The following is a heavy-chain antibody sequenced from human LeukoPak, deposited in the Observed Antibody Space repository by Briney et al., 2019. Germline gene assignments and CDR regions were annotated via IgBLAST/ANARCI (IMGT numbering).Heavy chain of an antibody. CDR3: ARASYYYDSSGYTDY. Sequence: XSIIIRSSYIYYAYSVNGRFTISRDNAKNSLYLQMNSLRAEDTAVYYCARASYYYDSSGYTDYWGQGTLVTVSS. D-gene: IGHD3-22*01. J-gene: IGHJ4*02. V-gene: IGHV3-21*01. CDR2: IIIRSSYI.